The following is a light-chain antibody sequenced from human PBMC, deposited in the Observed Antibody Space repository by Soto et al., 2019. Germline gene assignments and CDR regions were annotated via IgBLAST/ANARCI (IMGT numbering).Light chain of an antibody. CDR3: QHWHDYSWT. J-gene: IGKJ1*01. CDR1: QSISIW. Sequence: DIHMTQSPSTRSASVGERVTITCQASQSISIWLAWYQQKPGKVSNLLIYKMSSLETGVPSRFSGSGSGTEFTLTISSLQPDDFATYYCQHWHDYSWTFGQGNKVEVK. V-gene: IGKV1-5*03. CDR2: KMS.